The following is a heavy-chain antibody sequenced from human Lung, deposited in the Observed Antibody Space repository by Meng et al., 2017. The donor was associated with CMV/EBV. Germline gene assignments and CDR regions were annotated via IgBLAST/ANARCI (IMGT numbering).Heavy chain of an antibody. Sequence: SCTASGFTFGDYAMSWVRQAPGKGLEWVGFIRSKAYGGTTEYAASVKGRFTISRDDSKSIAYLQMNSLKTEDTAVYYCTREPYYYDSSGYYYGVDPWXQGTLVTVSS. V-gene: IGHV3-49*04. D-gene: IGHD3-22*01. J-gene: IGHJ5*02. CDR2: IRSKAYGGTT. CDR3: TREPYYYDSSGYYYGVDP. CDR1: GFTFGDYA.